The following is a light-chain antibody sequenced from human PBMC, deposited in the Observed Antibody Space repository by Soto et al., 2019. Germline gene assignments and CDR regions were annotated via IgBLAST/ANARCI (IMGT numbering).Light chain of an antibody. CDR3: QQYDKLSPTCT. V-gene: IGKV1-33*01. CDR1: QDISNY. CDR2: DAS. J-gene: IGKJ2*02. Sequence: SQTSLSASVGDRVTITSQAIQDISNYLKWYQQKPGKAPKLLIYDASNLETGVPSRFSGSGSGTDFTFTISSLQPEDIATLYCQQYDKLSPTCTSGQGTNLDIK.